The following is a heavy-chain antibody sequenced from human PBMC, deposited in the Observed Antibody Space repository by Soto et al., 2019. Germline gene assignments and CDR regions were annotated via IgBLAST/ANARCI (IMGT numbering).Heavy chain of an antibody. V-gene: IGHV3-30-3*01. Sequence: VAVISYDGSNKYYADSVKGRFTISRDNSKNTLYLQMNSLRAEDTAVYYCARGHDIVVVQPGYDFWSGDAFDIWGQGTMVTVSS. CDR2: ISYDGSNK. J-gene: IGHJ3*02. CDR3: ARGHDIVVVQPGYDFWSGDAFDI. D-gene: IGHD3-3*01.